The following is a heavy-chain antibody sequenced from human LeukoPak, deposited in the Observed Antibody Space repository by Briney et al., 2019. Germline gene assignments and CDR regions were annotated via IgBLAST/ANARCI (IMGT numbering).Heavy chain of an antibody. J-gene: IGHJ4*02. Sequence: GGSLRLSCAASGFTFSRFNLHWVRQAPGKGLEWVAVISYDGSNKYYADSVKGRFTISRDNSKNTLYLQMNSLRAEDTAVYYCAKDWNSGSYYSPFDYWGQGTLVTVSS. V-gene: IGHV3-30*18. D-gene: IGHD1-26*01. CDR1: GFTFSRFN. CDR2: ISYDGSNK. CDR3: AKDWNSGSYYSPFDY.